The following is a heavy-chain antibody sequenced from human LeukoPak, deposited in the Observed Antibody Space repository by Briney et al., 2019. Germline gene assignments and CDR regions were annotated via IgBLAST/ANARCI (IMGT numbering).Heavy chain of an antibody. Sequence: PGGSLRLSCAASRFTFSSYSMNWVRQAPGKGLEWVSSISSSSSYIYYADSVKGRFTISRDNAKNSLYLQMNSLRAEDAAVYYCARELQVWSPDFDYWGQGTLVTVSS. J-gene: IGHJ4*02. D-gene: IGHD5-18*01. CDR1: RFTFSSYS. CDR2: ISSSSSYI. V-gene: IGHV3-21*01. CDR3: ARELQVWSPDFDY.